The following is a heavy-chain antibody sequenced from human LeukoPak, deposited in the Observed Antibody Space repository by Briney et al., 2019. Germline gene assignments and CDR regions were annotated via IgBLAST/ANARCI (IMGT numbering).Heavy chain of an antibody. CDR1: GGTFSSYA. V-gene: IGHV1-18*01. J-gene: IGHJ3*02. D-gene: IGHD2-2*01. Sequence: ASVKVSCKASGGTFSSYAISWVRQAPGQGLEWMGGISAYNGNTNYAQKFQDRVTLTTDTSTSTVYMELRSLRSDDTAVYYCARRGGARRYCSSTSCYGAFDIWGQGTMVTVSS. CDR2: ISAYNGNT. CDR3: ARRGGARRYCSSTSCYGAFDI.